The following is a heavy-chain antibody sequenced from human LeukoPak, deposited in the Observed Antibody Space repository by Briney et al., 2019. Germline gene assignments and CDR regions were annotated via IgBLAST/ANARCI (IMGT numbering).Heavy chain of an antibody. CDR1: GFTFSSYW. CDR3: AKVPWTTVVTGYFDY. V-gene: IGHV3-7*03. Sequence: GGSLRLSCAASGFTFSSYWMSWVRQAPGKGLEWVANIKQDGSEKYYVDSVKGRFTISRDNAKNTLYLQMNSLRAEDTAVYYCAKVPWTTVVTGYFDYWGQGTLVTVSS. CDR2: IKQDGSEK. J-gene: IGHJ4*02. D-gene: IGHD4-23*01.